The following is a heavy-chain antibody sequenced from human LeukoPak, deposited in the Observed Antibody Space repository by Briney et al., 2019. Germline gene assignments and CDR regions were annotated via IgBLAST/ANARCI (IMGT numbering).Heavy chain of an antibody. Sequence: PGGSLRLSCAASGFIFSNYGMYWVRQAPGKGLEWVADISSDGSNKYYVDSVKGRFTISRDNSKNTLYLEMNSLRAEDAAVYYCAKDPIAVAGNNYYGMDVWGQGTTVTVSS. D-gene: IGHD6-19*01. CDR3: AKDPIAVAGNNYYGMDV. CDR1: GFIFSNYG. CDR2: ISSDGSNK. J-gene: IGHJ6*02. V-gene: IGHV3-30*18.